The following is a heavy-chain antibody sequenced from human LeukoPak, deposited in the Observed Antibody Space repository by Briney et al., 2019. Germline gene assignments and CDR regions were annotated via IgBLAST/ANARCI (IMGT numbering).Heavy chain of an antibody. CDR2: IIPILGIA. Sequence: SVKVSCKASGGTFSSYAISWVQQAPGQGLEWMGRIIPILGIANYAQKFQGRVTITADKSTSTAYMELSSLRSEDAAVYYCARVRKAGIGQYGMDVWGQGTTVTVSS. J-gene: IGHJ6*02. V-gene: IGHV1-69*04. CDR3: ARVRKAGIGQYGMDV. D-gene: IGHD6-13*01. CDR1: GGTFSSYA.